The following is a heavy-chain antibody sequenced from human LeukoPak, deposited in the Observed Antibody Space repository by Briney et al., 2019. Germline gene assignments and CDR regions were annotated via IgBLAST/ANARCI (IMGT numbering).Heavy chain of an antibody. CDR2: IYYSGST. CDR3: ASWYYDFWSGYRSGFDY. CDR1: GGSISSGDYY. Sequence: PSETLSLTCTVSGGSISSGDYYWSWIRQPPGKGLEWIGYIYYSGSTYYNPSLKSRVTISVDTSKNQFSLKLSSVTAADTAVYYCASWYYDFWSGYRSGFDYRGQGTLVTVSS. V-gene: IGHV4-30-4*08. J-gene: IGHJ4*02. D-gene: IGHD3-3*01.